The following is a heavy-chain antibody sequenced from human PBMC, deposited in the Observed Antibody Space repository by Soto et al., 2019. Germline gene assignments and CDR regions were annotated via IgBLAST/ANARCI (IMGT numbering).Heavy chain of an antibody. CDR1: GFTFSNFA. CDR3: AKAYDYIWGSYPRELDY. Sequence: EVQLLESVGGLVQPGGSLRLSCAASGFTFSNFAMFWVRQSPGKGLEWVSSISRTGGAAHYADSVNGRFTISRDNSKNTLFLQMDSLRAEDTAVYYCAKAYDYIWGSYPRELDYLGQGTLVNVSS. D-gene: IGHD3-16*02. CDR2: ISRTGGAA. J-gene: IGHJ4*02. V-gene: IGHV3-23*01.